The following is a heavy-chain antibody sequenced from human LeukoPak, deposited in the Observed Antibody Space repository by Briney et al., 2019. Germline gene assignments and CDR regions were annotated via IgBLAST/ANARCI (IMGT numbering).Heavy chain of an antibody. CDR2: ISGSGGST. CDR1: GFTFSSYA. Sequence: QPGGSLRLSCAASGFTFSSYAMSWVRQAPGKGLEWVSAISGSGGSTYYADSVKGRFTISRDNSKNTLYLQMNSLRAEDTAVYYCAKGIAAAGYSPLDYWGQGTLVTVSS. D-gene: IGHD6-13*01. V-gene: IGHV3-23*01. J-gene: IGHJ4*02. CDR3: AKGIAAAGYSPLDY.